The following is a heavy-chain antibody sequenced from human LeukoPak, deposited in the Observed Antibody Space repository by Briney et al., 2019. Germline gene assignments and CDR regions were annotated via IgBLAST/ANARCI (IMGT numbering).Heavy chain of an antibody. V-gene: IGHV3-73*01. Sequence: GGSLRLSCAASGFTFSGSAMHWVRQASGKGLEWVGRIRSKANSYATAYAASVKGRFTISRDDSKNTAYLQMNSLKTDDTAVYFCARQTVSCHDYWGRGTLVTVSS. J-gene: IGHJ4*02. CDR3: ARQTVSCHDY. CDR1: GFTFSGSA. CDR2: IRSKANSYAT. D-gene: IGHD2-2*01.